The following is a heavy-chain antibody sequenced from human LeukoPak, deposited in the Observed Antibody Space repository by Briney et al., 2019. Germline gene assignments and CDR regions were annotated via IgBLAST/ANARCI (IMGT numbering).Heavy chain of an antibody. D-gene: IGHD6-19*01. CDR1: RFPLSNYW. Sequence: GGSLRLSCAASRFPLSNYWMSWVRQAPGKGLEGVANIKQDGNETYYVDSVKGRFTIYRDNAKNSLSLQMNSLRAEDTAVYYCARQRGSGCRDYWGQGTLVTVSS. CDR2: IKQDGNET. CDR3: ARQRGSGCRDY. J-gene: IGHJ4*02. V-gene: IGHV3-7*01.